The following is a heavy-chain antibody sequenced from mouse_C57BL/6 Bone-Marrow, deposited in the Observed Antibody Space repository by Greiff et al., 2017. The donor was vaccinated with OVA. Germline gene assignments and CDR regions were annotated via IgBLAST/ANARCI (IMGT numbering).Heavy chain of an antibody. J-gene: IGHJ2*01. CDR3: ASQGRGYFDY. CDR1: GFTFSSYG. Sequence: DVKLVESGGDLVKPGGSLKLSCAASGFTFSSYGMSWVRQTPDKRLEWVATISSGGSYTYYPDSVKGRFTISRDNAKNTLYLQMSSLKSEDTAMYYCASQGRGYFDYWGQGTTLTVSS. CDR2: ISSGGSYT. V-gene: IGHV5-6*02.